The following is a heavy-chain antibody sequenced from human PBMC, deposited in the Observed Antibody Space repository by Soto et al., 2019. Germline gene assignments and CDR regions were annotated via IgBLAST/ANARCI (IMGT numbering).Heavy chain of an antibody. J-gene: IGHJ4*02. Sequence: EVQLVESGGGLIQPGGSLRLSCGASGFSVSSNYMSWVRQAPGKGLEWVSVIYTGGSTYYAGSVKGRFTISRDNSENTLYLQMTSLRAEDTAVYYCARDRNDALDYWGQGTLVTVSS. CDR2: IYTGGST. V-gene: IGHV3-53*01. CDR1: GFSVSSNY. CDR3: ARDRNDALDY.